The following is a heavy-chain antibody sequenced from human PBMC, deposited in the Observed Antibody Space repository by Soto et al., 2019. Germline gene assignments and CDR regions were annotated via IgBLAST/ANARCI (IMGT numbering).Heavy chain of an antibody. V-gene: IGHV1-69*02. Sequence: QVQLVQSGAEVKKPGSSVKVSCKASGGTFSSYTISWVRQAPGQGLEWMGRIIPILGIANYAQKFQGRVTITADKSTSTAYMEVSSLRSEDTAVYYCARGGTMVRGSYYYYGMDVWGQGTTVTVSS. J-gene: IGHJ6*02. CDR3: ARGGTMVRGSYYYYGMDV. D-gene: IGHD3-10*01. CDR2: IIPILGIA. CDR1: GGTFSSYT.